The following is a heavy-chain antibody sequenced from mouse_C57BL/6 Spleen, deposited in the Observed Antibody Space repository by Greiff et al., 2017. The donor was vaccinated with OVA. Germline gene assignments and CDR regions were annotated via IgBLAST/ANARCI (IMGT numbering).Heavy chain of an antibody. J-gene: IGHJ1*03. Sequence: VQLQQSGAELVKPGASVKLSCKASGYTFTSYWMQWVKQRPGQGLEWIGEIDPSDSYTNYNQKFKGKATLTVDTSSSTAYMQLSSLTSEDSAVYYCARTLYYYGSSDWYFDVWGTGTTVTVSS. CDR2: IDPSDSYT. D-gene: IGHD1-1*01. CDR3: ARTLYYYGSSDWYFDV. CDR1: GYTFTSYW. V-gene: IGHV1-50*01.